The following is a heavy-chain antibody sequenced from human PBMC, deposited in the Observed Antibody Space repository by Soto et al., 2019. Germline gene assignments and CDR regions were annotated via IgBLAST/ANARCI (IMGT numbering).Heavy chain of an antibody. D-gene: IGHD3-9*01. J-gene: IGHJ4*02. V-gene: IGHV3-30*18. CDR1: GCTYSSYG. CDR3: AKDLEGYDILTGYSSYFDY. CDR2: ISYDGSNK. Sequence: QVQLVESGGGVVQPGGSLRLSCEASGCTYSSYGMHWVRQAPGKGLEWVAVISYDGSNKYYADSVKGRFTISRDNSKNTLYLQMNSLRAEDTAVYYCAKDLEGYDILTGYSSYFDYWGQGTLVSVSS.